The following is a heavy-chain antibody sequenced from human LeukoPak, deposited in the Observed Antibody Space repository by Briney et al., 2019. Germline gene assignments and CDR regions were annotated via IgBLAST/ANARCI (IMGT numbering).Heavy chain of an antibody. Sequence: SETLSLTCTVSGYSTSSGYYWGWIRQPPGKGLEWIGSIYHSGSTCYNPSLKSRVTISVDTSKNQFSLKLSSVTAADTAVYYCARVVACSSTSCYTGIDYWGQGTLVTVSS. CDR3: ARVVACSSTSCYTGIDY. D-gene: IGHD2-2*02. CDR1: GYSTSSGYY. J-gene: IGHJ4*02. V-gene: IGHV4-38-2*02. CDR2: IYHSGST.